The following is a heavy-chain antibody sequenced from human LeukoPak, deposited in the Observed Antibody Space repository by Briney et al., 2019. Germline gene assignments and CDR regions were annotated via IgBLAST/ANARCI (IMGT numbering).Heavy chain of an antibody. Sequence: GGSLRLSCAASGFTFSSYAMSWVRQAPGKGLEWVSAISGSGGSTYYADSVKGRFTISRDNSKNTLYLQMNSLRAEDTTVYYCAIPADIYLLFDIWGQGTMVTVSS. CDR2: ISGSGGST. V-gene: IGHV3-23*01. CDR1: GFTFSSYA. J-gene: IGHJ3*02. CDR3: AIPADIYLLFDI. D-gene: IGHD3-9*01.